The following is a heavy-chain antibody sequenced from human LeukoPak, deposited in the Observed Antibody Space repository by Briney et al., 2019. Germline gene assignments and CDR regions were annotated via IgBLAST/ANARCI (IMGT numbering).Heavy chain of an antibody. CDR2: IYSGGNT. D-gene: IGHD2-15*01. J-gene: IGHJ4*02. CDR3: ARAYCSGGSCYFDY. CDR1: GFTFSSSA. V-gene: IGHV3-53*01. Sequence: GGSLRLSCAASGFTFSSSAMSWVRQAPGNGLEWVSLIYSGGNTYYADSVKGRFSISRDNSKNTLYLQMNSLRAEDTAVYYCARAYCSGGSCYFDYWGQGALVTVSS.